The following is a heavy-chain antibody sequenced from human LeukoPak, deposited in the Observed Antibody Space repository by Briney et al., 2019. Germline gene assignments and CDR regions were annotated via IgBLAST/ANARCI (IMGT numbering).Heavy chain of an antibody. CDR2: ISAYNGNT. V-gene: IGHV1-18*01. CDR3: ARPVYYGSGSYPFDY. CDR1: GYAFTSYG. Sequence: ASVKVSCKASGYAFTSYGISWVRQAPGQGLEWMGWISAYNGNTNYAQKLQGRVTMTTDTSTSTAYMELSRLRSDDTAVYYCARPVYYGSGSYPFDYWGQGTLVTVSS. J-gene: IGHJ4*02. D-gene: IGHD3-10*01.